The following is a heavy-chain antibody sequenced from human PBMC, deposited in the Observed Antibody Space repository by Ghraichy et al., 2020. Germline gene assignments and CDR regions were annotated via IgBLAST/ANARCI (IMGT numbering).Heavy chain of an antibody. CDR3: AHRGPVALGGAFDV. CDR2: IYWDDDN. CDR1: GFSLSTSGVS. Sequence: SGPTLVKPTQTLTLTCTFSGFSLSTSGVSVGWIRQPPGKALEWLALIYWDDDNHYSPSLKSRLTITKDTSKNQVVLTMTNMDPVDTATYYCAHRGPVALGGAFDVWGQGTMVTVSS. V-gene: IGHV2-5*02. J-gene: IGHJ3*01. D-gene: IGHD3-10*01.